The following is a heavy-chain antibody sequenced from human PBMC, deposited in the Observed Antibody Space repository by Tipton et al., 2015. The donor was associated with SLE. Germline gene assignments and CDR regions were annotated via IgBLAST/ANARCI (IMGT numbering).Heavy chain of an antibody. V-gene: IGHV4-59*12. Sequence: TLSLTCTVSGGSISSYYWSRIRQPPGKGLEWIGYIYYSGSTNYNPSLKSRVTISVDTSKNQFSLKLSSVTAADTALYYCARGVGGSYFDYWGQGTLVTVSS. CDR2: IYYSGST. CDR1: GGSISSYY. CDR3: ARGVGGSYFDY. J-gene: IGHJ4*02. D-gene: IGHD1-26*01.